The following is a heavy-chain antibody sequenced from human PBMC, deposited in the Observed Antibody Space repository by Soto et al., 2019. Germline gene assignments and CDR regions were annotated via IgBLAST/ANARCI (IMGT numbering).Heavy chain of an antibody. CDR3: AREVSKNSGYNVDY. V-gene: IGHV3-21*01. CDR1: GFTFSSYS. Sequence: EVQLVESGGGLVKPGGSLRLSCAASGFTFSSYSMNWVRQAPGKGLEWVSSISSSSSYIYYADSVKGRFTISRDNAKNSLSLQMNSLRAEDTAVYYCAREVSKNSGYNVDYWRQGTLVNVS. CDR2: ISSSSSYI. J-gene: IGHJ4*02. D-gene: IGHD5-12*01.